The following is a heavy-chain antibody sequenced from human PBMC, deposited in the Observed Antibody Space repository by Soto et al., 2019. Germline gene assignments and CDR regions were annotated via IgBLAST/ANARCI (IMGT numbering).Heavy chain of an antibody. J-gene: IGHJ4*02. D-gene: IGHD2-21*02. Sequence: EVQLVESGGGLVQPGGSLRLSCAASGFTVSSNYISWVRQAPGKGLEWVSVIYSGGSTYYADSVKGRFTISRDNSKNTLYLQMNSLRAEDTAVYYCARASGGDYLFTDWGQGTLVTVSS. V-gene: IGHV3-66*01. CDR2: IYSGGST. CDR1: GFTVSSNY. CDR3: ARASGGDYLFTD.